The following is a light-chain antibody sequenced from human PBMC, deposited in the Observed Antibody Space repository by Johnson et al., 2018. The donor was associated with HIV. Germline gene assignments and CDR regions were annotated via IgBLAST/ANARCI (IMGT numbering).Light chain of an antibody. J-gene: IGLJ1*01. V-gene: IGLV1-51*02. CDR3: GTWDNSLSNGGV. CDR2: ENN. CDR1: SANIGNNY. Sequence: QSVLTQPPSVSAAPGQKVTISCSGSSANIGNNYVSWYQQLPGTAPKLLIYENNKRPSGIPDRISGSKSGTSATLGITGLQTGDEADYYCGTWDNSLSNGGVFGTGTTLTVL.